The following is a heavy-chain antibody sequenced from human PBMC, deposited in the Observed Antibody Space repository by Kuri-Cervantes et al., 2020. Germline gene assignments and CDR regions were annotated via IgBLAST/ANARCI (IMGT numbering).Heavy chain of an antibody. V-gene: IGHV4-34*01. CDR3: ARGPWFGDKVSQHYYYGMDV. CDR1: GGSSSGYY. D-gene: IGHD3-10*01. CDR2: INHSGST. J-gene: IGHJ6*02. Sequence: SETLSLTCAVYGGSSSGYYWSWIRQPPGKGLEWIGEINHSGSTNYNPSLKSRVTISVDRSKNQFSLKLSSVTAADTAVYYCARGPWFGDKVSQHYYYGMDVWGQGTTVTVSS.